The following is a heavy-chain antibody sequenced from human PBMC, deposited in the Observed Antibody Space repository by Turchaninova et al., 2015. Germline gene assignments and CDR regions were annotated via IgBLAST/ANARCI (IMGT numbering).Heavy chain of an antibody. J-gene: IGHJ3*02. CDR3: ARPGSGNYYAFDI. Sequence: EVQLVQSRDAGIKLGEALMISCQGSGYIFCNSWIGWVRQMPEKGLEWMGIIYPGDSDTRYSPSFQGQVTISADKSISTAYLQWSSLKASDTAMYYCARPGSGNYYAFDIWGQGTMVTVSS. CDR1: GYIFCNSW. D-gene: IGHD3-10*01. CDR2: IYPGDSDT. V-gene: IGHV5-51*01.